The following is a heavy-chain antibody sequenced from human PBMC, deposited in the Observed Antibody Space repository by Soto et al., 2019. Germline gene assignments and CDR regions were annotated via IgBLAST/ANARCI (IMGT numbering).Heavy chain of an antibody. D-gene: IGHD6-13*01. CDR3: AKMRSRYEYFQH. Sequence: GGSLRLSCAASGFTFSSYAMSWVHQAPGKGLEWVSAISGSGGSTYYADSVKGRFTISRDNSKNTLYLQMNSLRAEDTAVYYCAKMRSRYEYFQHWGQGTLVTVSS. V-gene: IGHV3-23*01. J-gene: IGHJ1*01. CDR2: ISGSGGST. CDR1: GFTFSSYA.